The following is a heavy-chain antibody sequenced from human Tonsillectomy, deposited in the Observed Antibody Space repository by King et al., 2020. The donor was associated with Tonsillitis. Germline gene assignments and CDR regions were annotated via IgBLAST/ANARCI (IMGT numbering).Heavy chain of an antibody. CDR3: ARLDYYYDSNLHNWFDP. CDR2: IYYSGST. J-gene: IGHJ5*02. D-gene: IGHD3-22*01. Sequence: QLQESGPGLVKPSETLSLTCTVSGGSISSSSYYWGWIRQPPGKGLEWIGSIYYSGSTYYNPFLKSRVTISVDTSKNQFSLKLSSVTAADTAVYYCARLDYYYDSNLHNWFDPWGQGTLVTVSS. V-gene: IGHV4-39*01. CDR1: GGSISSSSYY.